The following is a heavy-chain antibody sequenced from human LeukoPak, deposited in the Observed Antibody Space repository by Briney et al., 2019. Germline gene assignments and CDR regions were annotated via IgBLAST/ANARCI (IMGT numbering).Heavy chain of an antibody. CDR2: IYYSGST. Sequence: PSETLSLTCTVSGGSISSYYWSWIRQPPGKGLEWIGYIYYSGSTNYNPSLKSRVTISVDTSKNQFSLKLSSVTPEDTAVYYCAREVANVATRLRDDAFDIWGQGTMVTVSS. V-gene: IGHV4-59*12. D-gene: IGHD5-12*01. J-gene: IGHJ3*02. CDR3: AREVANVATRLRDDAFDI. CDR1: GGSISSYY.